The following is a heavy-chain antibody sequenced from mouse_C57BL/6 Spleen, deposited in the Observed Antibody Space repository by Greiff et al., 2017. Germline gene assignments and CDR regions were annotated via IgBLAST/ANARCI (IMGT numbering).Heavy chain of an antibody. CDR1: GYTFTSYG. CDR2: IYPRSGTT. Sequence: QVQLQQSGAELARPGASVQLSCKASGYTFTSYGISWVKQRTGQGLEWLGEIYPRSGTTYYHEKFKGKATLTADKASSTAYMELRSLTSEDSAVYCCARWGNSNYEDYWYFDVWGTGTTGTVSS. CDR3: ARWGNSNYEDYWYFDV. V-gene: IGHV1-81*01. D-gene: IGHD2-5*01. J-gene: IGHJ1*03.